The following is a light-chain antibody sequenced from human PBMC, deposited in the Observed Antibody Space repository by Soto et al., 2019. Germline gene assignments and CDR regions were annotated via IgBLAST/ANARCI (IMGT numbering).Light chain of an antibody. CDR3: QQYSRAPLT. Sequence: EIVLTQSPATLSLSPVERATLSFRASQSVTDNYLAWYQQKPGQAPRLVISGASSRTSGIPDRFSASGSGTDFTLTISRLEPEDFAVYYCQQYSRAPLTFGQGTKVDIK. V-gene: IGKV3-20*01. J-gene: IGKJ1*01. CDR1: QSVTDNY. CDR2: GAS.